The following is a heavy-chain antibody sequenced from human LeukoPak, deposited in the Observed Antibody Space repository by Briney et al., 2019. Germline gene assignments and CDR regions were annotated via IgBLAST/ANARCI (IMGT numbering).Heavy chain of an antibody. CDR3: ATPPDYFDY. CDR1: GFTFSSYV. CDR2: ISGSGGST. V-gene: IGHV3-23*01. J-gene: IGHJ4*02. Sequence: GGSLRLSCAASGFTFSSYVMSWVRQAPGKGLEWVSGISGSGGSTYSADSVKGRFTIPRENSKNTLYLQMNSLRAEDTAVYYCATPPDYFDYWGQGILVTVSS.